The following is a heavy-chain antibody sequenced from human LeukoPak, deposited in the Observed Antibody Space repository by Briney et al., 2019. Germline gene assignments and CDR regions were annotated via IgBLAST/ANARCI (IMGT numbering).Heavy chain of an antibody. CDR2: INYSGTT. CDR1: GGSISSSSHY. D-gene: IGHD1-14*01. J-gene: IGHJ4*02. Sequence: SETLSLTCTVSGGSISSSSHYWGWIRQPPGKGLEWIGSINYSGTTYYNPSLKSRVTISIDTSKNQFSLKLSSVTAADTALYSCAREEPPGKVDYWGQGTLVTVSS. V-gene: IGHV4-39*07. CDR3: AREEPPGKVDY.